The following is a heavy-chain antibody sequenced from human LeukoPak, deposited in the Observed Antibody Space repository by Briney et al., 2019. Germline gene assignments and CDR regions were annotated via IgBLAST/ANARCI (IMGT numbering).Heavy chain of an antibody. CDR3: AKDDPLNRPPLGYYYDSSGYCPDY. D-gene: IGHD3-22*01. CDR1: GFTFSSYS. J-gene: IGHJ4*02. CDR2: ISSSSSTI. Sequence: PGGSLRLSCAASGFTFSSYSVNWVRQAPGKGLEWVSYISSSSSTIYYADSVKGRFTISRDNSKNTLYLQMNSLRAEDTAVYYCAKDDPLNRPPLGYYYDSSGYCPDYWGQGTLVTVSS. V-gene: IGHV3-48*01.